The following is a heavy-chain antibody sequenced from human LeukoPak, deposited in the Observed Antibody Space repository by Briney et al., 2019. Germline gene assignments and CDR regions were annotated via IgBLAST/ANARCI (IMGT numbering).Heavy chain of an antibody. V-gene: IGHV3-7*04. D-gene: IGHD3-16*01. CDR2: LNEDGSRI. J-gene: IGHJ4*02. CDR3: ARDPLGRYSGWRF. Sequence: PGRSLRLSCAASGFSFTDYWMSWVRQAPGKGPEWVAHLNEDGSRIVYLDSVKGRFTISRDNTKNSLFLQMNSLRAEDTAVYYCARDPLGRYSGWRFWGQGTLVTVSS. CDR1: GFSFTDYW.